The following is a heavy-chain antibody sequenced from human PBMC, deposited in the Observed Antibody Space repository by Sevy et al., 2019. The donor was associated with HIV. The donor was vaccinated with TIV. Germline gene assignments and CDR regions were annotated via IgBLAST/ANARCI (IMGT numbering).Heavy chain of an antibody. CDR3: ARDSARVIVPTAGFDS. J-gene: IGHJ5*01. Sequence: GSLRLSCSASGFTFRSFSIHWVRQAPGKGLEWVAAIWYDGRTKQYADSVKGRFTISRDNSKNMLSLEMNSLRAEDTGLYFCARDSARVIVPTAGFDSWGQGTVVTVSS. D-gene: IGHD1-1*01. V-gene: IGHV3-33*01. CDR1: GFTFRSFS. CDR2: IWYDGRTK.